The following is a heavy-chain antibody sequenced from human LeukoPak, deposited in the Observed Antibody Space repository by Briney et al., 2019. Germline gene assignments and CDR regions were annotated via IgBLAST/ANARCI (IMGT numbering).Heavy chain of an antibody. D-gene: IGHD2-21*01. CDR2: IYHSGST. CDR1: GGSISSSSW. Sequence: PSETLSLTCAVSGGSISSSSWWSWVRQPPGKGLEWIGEIYHSGSTNYNPSLKSRVTISVDKSKNQFSLKLSSVTAADTAVYYCARAGPLWRHFDYWGQGTLVTVSS. CDR3: ARAGPLWRHFDY. V-gene: IGHV4-4*02. J-gene: IGHJ4*02.